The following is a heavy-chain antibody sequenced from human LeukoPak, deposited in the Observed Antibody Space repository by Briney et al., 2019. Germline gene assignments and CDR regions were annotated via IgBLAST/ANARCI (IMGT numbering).Heavy chain of an antibody. CDR1: GYLFTSYD. D-gene: IGHD1-26*01. V-gene: IGHV1-8*01. Sequence: GASVKVSCKASGYLFTSYDINWVRQATGQGLEWMGWMNPNTGHTGYAQRFQGRVTLTSDSLTTAYMELSSLTSEDTAIYYCSRDHVSGSGSDYWGQGTRVTVSS. J-gene: IGHJ4*02. CDR3: SRDHVSGSGSDY. CDR2: MNPNTGHT.